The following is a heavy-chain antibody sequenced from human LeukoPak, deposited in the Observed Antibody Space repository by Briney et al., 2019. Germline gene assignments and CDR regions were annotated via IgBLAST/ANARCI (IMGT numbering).Heavy chain of an antibody. CDR1: GGSISSYY. CDR2: IYYSGST. J-gene: IGHJ3*02. D-gene: IGHD1-26*01. V-gene: IGHV4-59*01. Sequence: PSETLSLTCTVSGGSISSYYWSWIRQPPGKGLEWIGYIYYSGSTNYNPSLKSRVTISVDTFKNQFSLKLSSVTAADTAVYYCARNLVGATLDWAFDIWGQGTMVTVSS. CDR3: ARNLVGATLDWAFDI.